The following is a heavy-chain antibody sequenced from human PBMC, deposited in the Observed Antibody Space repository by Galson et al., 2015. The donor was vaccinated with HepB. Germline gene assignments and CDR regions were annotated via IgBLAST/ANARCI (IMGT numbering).Heavy chain of an antibody. CDR3: AREGGGSYLGAFDY. Sequence: QSGAEVKKSGESLKISCKASGYTFTGYYIHWVRQAPGQGLEWMGCINSKSGDTNYVQKFQGWVTMTRDTSVSTAYMELSRLKSDDTAVYYCAREGGGSYLGAFDYWGQGTLVTVSS. CDR1: GYTFTGYY. V-gene: IGHV1-2*04. CDR2: INSKSGDT. J-gene: IGHJ4*02. D-gene: IGHD2-15*01.